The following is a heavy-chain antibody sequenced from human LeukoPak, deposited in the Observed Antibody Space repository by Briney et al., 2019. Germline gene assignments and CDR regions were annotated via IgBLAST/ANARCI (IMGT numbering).Heavy chain of an antibody. CDR3: ARGSIAAARGAPHY. Sequence: GGSLRLSCAASGFTFSSYAMHWVRQAPGKGLEWVAVISYDGSNKYYADSVKGRFTISRDNSKNTLYLQMNSLRAEDTAVYYCARGSIAAARGAPHYWGQGTLVTV. D-gene: IGHD6-13*01. V-gene: IGHV3-30*04. CDR1: GFTFSSYA. CDR2: ISYDGSNK. J-gene: IGHJ4*02.